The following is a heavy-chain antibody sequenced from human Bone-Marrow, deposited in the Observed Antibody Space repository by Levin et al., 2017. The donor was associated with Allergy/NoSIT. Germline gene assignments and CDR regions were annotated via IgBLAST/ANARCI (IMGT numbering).Heavy chain of an antibody. CDR2: IIPVFDTT. Sequence: EASVKVSCKASGATLGSYGITWVRQAPGQGLEWMGGIIPVFDTTHYAQKFQGRVTLSADELMTTAYLELSSLRSEDTAVYYCARDGSTAVAGRPAYYYLDLWGRGTLVTVSS. CDR3: ARDGSTAVAGRPAYYYLDL. CDR1: GATLGSYG. D-gene: IGHD6-19*01. J-gene: IGHJ2*01. V-gene: IGHV1-69*13.